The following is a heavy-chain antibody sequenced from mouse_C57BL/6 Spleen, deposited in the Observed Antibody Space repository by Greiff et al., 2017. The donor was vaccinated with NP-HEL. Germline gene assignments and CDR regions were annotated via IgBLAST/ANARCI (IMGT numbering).Heavy chain of an antibody. CDR1: GYSFTGYY. CDR3: ARSPYYSNYGYFDY. Sequence: VQLQQSGPELVKPGASVKISCKASGYSFTGYYMNWVKQSPEKSLEWIGEINPSTGGTTYNQKFKAKATLTVDKSSSTAYMQLKSLTSEDSAVYYCARSPYYSNYGYFDYWGQGTTLTVSS. V-gene: IGHV1-42*01. D-gene: IGHD2-5*01. CDR2: INPSTGGT. J-gene: IGHJ2*01.